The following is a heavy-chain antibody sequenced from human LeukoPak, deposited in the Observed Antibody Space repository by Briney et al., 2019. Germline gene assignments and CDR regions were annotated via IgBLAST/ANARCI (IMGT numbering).Heavy chain of an antibody. Sequence: GGSLRLSCAASGFTFSSYWMSWVRHAPGKGLELVANIKQDGSEKYYVDSVKGRFTISRDNAKNSLYLQMNSLRAEDTAVYYCARDQYDILTGYHDYWGQGTLVTVSS. V-gene: IGHV3-7*01. J-gene: IGHJ4*02. D-gene: IGHD3-9*01. CDR3: ARDQYDILTGYHDY. CDR2: IKQDGSEK. CDR1: GFTFSSYW.